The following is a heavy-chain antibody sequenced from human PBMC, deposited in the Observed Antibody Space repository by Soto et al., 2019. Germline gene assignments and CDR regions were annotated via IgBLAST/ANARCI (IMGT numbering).Heavy chain of an antibody. J-gene: IGHJ4*02. D-gene: IGHD5-18*01. Sequence: QVPLVESGGGVVQPGRALRLSCAASGFTFSSYGMHWVRQAPVKGLEWVALIWYDGSNTYYADSVKGRFTISRDNSKNTLDLQMHSLKAEETAVSSCARGPSDTTTDYWGQGTLVTVSS. V-gene: IGHV3-33*01. CDR2: IWYDGSNT. CDR3: ARGPSDTTTDY. CDR1: GFTFSSYG.